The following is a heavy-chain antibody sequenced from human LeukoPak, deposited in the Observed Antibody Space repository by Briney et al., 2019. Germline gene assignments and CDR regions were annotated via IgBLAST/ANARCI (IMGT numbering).Heavy chain of an antibody. CDR1: GFTFTSYA. CDR2: ISGGGGST. J-gene: IGHJ4*02. CDR3: ANNYYDVSGYYHFEY. D-gene: IGHD3-22*01. V-gene: IGHV3-23*01. Sequence: QPGGSLRLSCAASGFTFTSYAMSWVRQAPGKGLEWVSGISGGGGSTFYADSVKGRFTISSDRSKDTLYPQMNSLRAEDTALYYCANNYYDVSGYYHFEYWSQGTLVTVSS.